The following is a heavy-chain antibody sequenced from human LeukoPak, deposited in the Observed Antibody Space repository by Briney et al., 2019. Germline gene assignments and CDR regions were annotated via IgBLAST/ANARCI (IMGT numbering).Heavy chain of an antibody. Sequence: SETLSLTCTVSGYSISSSHYWGWIRQPPGKGLQWIGSISQSGSTYSNPSLRGRVTISVDTSNNQFSLNLSSVTAADTAVYYCARPLAVAGSFDYWGQGTLATVSS. CDR1: GYSISSSHY. CDR2: ISQSGST. J-gene: IGHJ4*02. CDR3: ARPLAVAGSFDY. D-gene: IGHD6-19*01. V-gene: IGHV4-38-2*02.